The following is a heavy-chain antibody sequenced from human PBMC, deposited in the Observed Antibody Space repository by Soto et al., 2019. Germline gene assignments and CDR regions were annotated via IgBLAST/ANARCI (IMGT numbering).Heavy chain of an antibody. V-gene: IGHV1-2*04. D-gene: IGHD5-12*01. CDR3: ARIGEAGDYSRGYSGYDAGFDY. CDR1: GYTFTGYY. Sequence: ASVKVSCKASGYTFTGYYMHWVRQAPGQGLEWMGWINPNSGGTNYAQKFQGWVTMTRDTSISTAYMELSRLRSDDTAVYYCARIGEAGDYSRGYSGYDAGFDYWGQGTLVTVSS. CDR2: INPNSGGT. J-gene: IGHJ4*02.